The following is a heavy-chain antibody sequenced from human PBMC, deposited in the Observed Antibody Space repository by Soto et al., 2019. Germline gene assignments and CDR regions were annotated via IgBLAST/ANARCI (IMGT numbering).Heavy chain of an antibody. J-gene: IGHJ6*02. CDR2: IYYIGST. D-gene: IGHD3-9*01. Sequence: SETLSLPCTVSGGSISSGDYYWSWIRQPPGKGLEWIGYIYYIGSTYYNPSLKSRVTISVDTSKNQFSLKLSSVTAADTAVYYCARVGLRYQNGMDVSGQRTTVTVCS. CDR1: GGSISSGDYY. V-gene: IGHV4-30-4*01. CDR3: ARVGLRYQNGMDV.